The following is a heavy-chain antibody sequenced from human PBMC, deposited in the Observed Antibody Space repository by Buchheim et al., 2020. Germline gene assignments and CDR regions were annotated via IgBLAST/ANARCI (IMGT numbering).Heavy chain of an antibody. Sequence: QLQLQESGPGLVKPSETLSLTCTVSGGSISSSSYYWGWIRQPPGKGLEWIGSIYYSGSTYYNPSLKSRVTISVDTSNNQFSLKLSSVTAADTAVYYCARLGPYYDSSGYYLYYFDYWGQGTL. J-gene: IGHJ4*02. CDR2: IYYSGST. V-gene: IGHV4-39*01. CDR1: GGSISSSSYY. CDR3: ARLGPYYDSSGYYLYYFDY. D-gene: IGHD3-22*01.